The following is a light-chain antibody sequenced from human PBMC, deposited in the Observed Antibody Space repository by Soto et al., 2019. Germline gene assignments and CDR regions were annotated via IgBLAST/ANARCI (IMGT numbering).Light chain of an antibody. Sequence: DIQMTQSPSSLSASVGDRVTITCRASQGISTYFAWYQQKPGKVPKLLIYAASTLQSGVPSRFSGSGSGTDFTITISSLQPEDVATYYCQKYNRAPPTFGGGTKVEIK. CDR2: AAS. V-gene: IGKV1-27*01. CDR1: QGISTY. J-gene: IGKJ4*01. CDR3: QKYNRAPPT.